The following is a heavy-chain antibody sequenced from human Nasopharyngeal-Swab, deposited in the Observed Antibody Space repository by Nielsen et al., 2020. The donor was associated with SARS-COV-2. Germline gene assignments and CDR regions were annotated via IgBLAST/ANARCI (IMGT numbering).Heavy chain of an antibody. CDR1: GFTFDDYA. Sequence: GGSLRLSCAASGFTFDDYAMHWVRQAPGKGLEWVSGISWNSGSIGYADSVKGRFTISRDNAKNSLYLQMNSLRAKDTDLYYCAKDYDSSGYHTRGFGYWGQGTLVTVSS. J-gene: IGHJ4*02. CDR3: AKDYDSSGYHTRGFGY. V-gene: IGHV3-9*01. CDR2: ISWNSGSI. D-gene: IGHD3-22*01.